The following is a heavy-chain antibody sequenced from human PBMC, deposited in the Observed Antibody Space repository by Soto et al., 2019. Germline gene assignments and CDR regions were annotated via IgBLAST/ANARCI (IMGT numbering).Heavy chain of an antibody. J-gene: IGHJ4*02. CDR3: AREVVSDTDYYFDY. CDR2: IYYSGST. Sequence: SETLSLTCTVSGGSISSGGYYWSWIRQHPGKGLEWIGYIYYSGSTYYNPSLKSRVTISVDTSKNQFSLKLSSVTAADTAVYYCAREVVSDTDYYFDYWGQGTLVTVSS. CDR1: GGSISSGGYY. D-gene: IGHD2-15*01. V-gene: IGHV4-31*03.